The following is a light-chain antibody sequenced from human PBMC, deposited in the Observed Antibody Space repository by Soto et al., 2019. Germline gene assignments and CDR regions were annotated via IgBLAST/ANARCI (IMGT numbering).Light chain of an antibody. J-gene: IGKJ1*01. CDR2: GAS. V-gene: IGKV3D-7*01. Sequence: ASQSVISRYLAWYRQKPGPAPRLLISGASNRATGIPARFSGSGSGTDFTLTISSLQPDDFATYYCQQYNSYSTFGQGTMVDI. CDR1: QSVISRY. CDR3: QQYNSYST.